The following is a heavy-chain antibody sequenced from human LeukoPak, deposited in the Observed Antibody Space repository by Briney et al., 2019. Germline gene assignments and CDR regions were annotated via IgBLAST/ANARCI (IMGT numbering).Heavy chain of an antibody. CDR1: GFTFSSYA. Sequence: GGSLRLSCAASGFTFSSYAMHWVRQAPGKGLEWVAVISYDGSNKYYADSVKGRFTISRDNSKNTLYLQMNSLRAKDTAVYYCAREKGRAFDIWGQGTMVTVSS. V-gene: IGHV3-30*04. CDR2: ISYDGSNK. CDR3: AREKGRAFDI. J-gene: IGHJ3*02.